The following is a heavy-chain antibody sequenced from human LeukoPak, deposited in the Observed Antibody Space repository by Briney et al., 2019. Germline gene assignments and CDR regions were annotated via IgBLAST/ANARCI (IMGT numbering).Heavy chain of an antibody. J-gene: IGHJ4*02. CDR2: IKDGGTTT. CDR1: GFTVSNNY. Sequence: GGSLRLSCAASGFTVSNNYMRWVRQVPGKGLVWVSRIKDGGTTTDYADSVKGRFTISRDDAKNTLYLQMNSLRAEDTAVYYCTTIRLGYWGQGTLVTVSP. CDR3: TTIRLGY. V-gene: IGHV3-74*01. D-gene: IGHD5-12*01.